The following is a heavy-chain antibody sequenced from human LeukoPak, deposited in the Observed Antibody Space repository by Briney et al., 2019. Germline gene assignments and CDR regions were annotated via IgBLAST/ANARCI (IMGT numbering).Heavy chain of an antibody. CDR2: INPNSGGT. D-gene: IGHD5-12*01. Sequence: ASVKVSCKASGYTFTGYYMHWVRQAPGQGLEWMGWINPNSGGTNYAQKFQGRVTMTRDTSISTDCMELSRLRSDDTAVYYCARTPGYSDYDPFDYWGQGTLVTVSS. CDR3: ARTPGYSDYDPFDY. CDR1: GYTFTGYY. J-gene: IGHJ4*02. V-gene: IGHV1-2*02.